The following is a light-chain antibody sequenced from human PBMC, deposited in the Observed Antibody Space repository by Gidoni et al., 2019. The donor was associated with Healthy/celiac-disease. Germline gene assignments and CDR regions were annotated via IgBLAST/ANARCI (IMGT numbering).Light chain of an antibody. CDR1: QSVSSN. CDR3: QQYNNCPSYT. Sequence: EIVMTQSPATLSVSQGERATLSCRASQSVSSNLAWYQQKPGQAPRLLIYGASTRATGIPARFSGSGSGTEFTLTISSLQSEDFAVYYCQQYNNCPSYTFGQGTKLEIK. V-gene: IGKV3-15*01. J-gene: IGKJ2*01. CDR2: GAS.